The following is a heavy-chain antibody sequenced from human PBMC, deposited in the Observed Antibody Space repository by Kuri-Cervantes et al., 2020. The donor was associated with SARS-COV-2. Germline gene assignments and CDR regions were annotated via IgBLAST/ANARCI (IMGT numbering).Heavy chain of an antibody. D-gene: IGHD2-15*01. CDR3: VVGFFSSRKWDY. CDR2: INPSGSGT. J-gene: IGHJ4*02. Sequence: ASVKVSCKASGYTFSDHYMYWVRQAPGQGLEWMGIINPSGSGTRYPQRFQGRVTMTRDTSTSTVYMELSSLTSEDTAVYFCVVGFFSSRKWDYWGQGTLVTDSS. V-gene: IGHV1-46*01. CDR1: GYTFSDHY.